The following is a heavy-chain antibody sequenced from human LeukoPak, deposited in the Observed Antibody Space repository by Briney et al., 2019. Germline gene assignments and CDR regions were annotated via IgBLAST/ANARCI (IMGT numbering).Heavy chain of an antibody. V-gene: IGHV3-30*18. CDR3: AKEGTGSHSQWGFDF. Sequence: PGGSLRLSCAGSGFIFRNYGMHWVRQAPGQGLQWVAVISDGGTHLYYADSVKGRFTISRDNTESTMYLQMNSLRVEDTAVYCCAKEGTGSHSQWGFDFWGQGTMVTVSS. J-gene: IGHJ3*01. CDR1: GFIFRNYG. CDR2: ISDGGTHL. D-gene: IGHD3/OR15-3a*01.